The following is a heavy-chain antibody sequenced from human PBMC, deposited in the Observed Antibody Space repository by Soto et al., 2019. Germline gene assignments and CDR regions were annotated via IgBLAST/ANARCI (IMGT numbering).Heavy chain of an antibody. V-gene: IGHV3-33*01. CDR1: GFTFSSYG. D-gene: IGHD6-19*01. Sequence: QVQLVESGGGVVQPGRSLRLSCAASGFTFSSYGMHWVRQAPGKGLEWVAVIWYDGSNKYYADSVKGRFTISRDNSKNTLYLQMNSLRVEDTAVYYRARDPQQWLVSSDAFDIWGQGTMVTVSS. J-gene: IGHJ3*02. CDR3: ARDPQQWLVSSDAFDI. CDR2: IWYDGSNK.